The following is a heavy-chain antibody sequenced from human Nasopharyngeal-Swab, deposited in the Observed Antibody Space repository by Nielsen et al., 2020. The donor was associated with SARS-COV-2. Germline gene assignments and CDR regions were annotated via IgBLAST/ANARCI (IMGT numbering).Heavy chain of an antibody. CDR3: ARVPGGYDSSGYYFDQ. D-gene: IGHD3-22*01. V-gene: IGHV3-7*01. J-gene: IGHJ4*02. CDR1: AFTFSGYW. CDR2: IKQDGSEK. Sequence: GESLKISCAASAFTFSGYWMNWVRQAPGKGLEWVASIKQDGSEKYYVDSVKGRFTISRDNAKNSLYLQMNSLRVEDTAVYYCARVPGGYDSSGYYFDQWGQGTPVTVSS.